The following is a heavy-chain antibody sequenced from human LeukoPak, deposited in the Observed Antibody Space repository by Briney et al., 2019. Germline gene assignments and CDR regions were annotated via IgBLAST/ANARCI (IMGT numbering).Heavy chain of an antibody. J-gene: IGHJ4*02. D-gene: IGHD4-17*01. CDR1: GGSFSGYY. V-gene: IGHV4-34*01. CDR3: ARVTQDGDYLDY. Sequence: SETLSLTCAVYGGSFSGYYWSWIRQPPGKGLEWIGEINHSGSTNYNPSLKSRVTISVDTSKNQFSLKLSSVTAADTAVYYCARVTQDGDYLDYWGQGTLVTVSS. CDR2: INHSGST.